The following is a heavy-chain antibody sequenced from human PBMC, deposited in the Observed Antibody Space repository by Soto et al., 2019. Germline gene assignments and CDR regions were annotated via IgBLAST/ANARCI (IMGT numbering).Heavy chain of an antibody. CDR3: AHRVLRTVFGLVTTTAIYSDF. Sequence: QITLNESGPTPVKPRQTLTLTCTFSGFSLTTSGVGVGWIRQSPGKAPEWLALIYWDDDKRYSPSLKSRLTITKDTSKNQVVLTMADLDPADTATYYCAHRVLRTVFGLVTTTAIYSDFWGQGTPVAVSS. V-gene: IGHV2-5*02. CDR1: GFSLTTSGVG. J-gene: IGHJ4*02. D-gene: IGHD3-3*01. CDR2: IYWDDDK.